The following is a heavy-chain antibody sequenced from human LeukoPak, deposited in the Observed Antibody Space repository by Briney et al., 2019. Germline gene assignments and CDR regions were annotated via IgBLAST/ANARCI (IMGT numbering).Heavy chain of an antibody. Sequence: SETLSLTCTVSGGSISSGDYYWSWIRQSPGKGLEWIGYIYYSGSTYYNPSLKSRVTISVDTSKNQFSLKLSSVTAADTTVYYCARGGGYCSSTSCYPFDCWGQGTLVTVSS. V-gene: IGHV4-30-4*08. D-gene: IGHD2-2*01. J-gene: IGHJ4*02. CDR3: ARGGGYCSSTSCYPFDC. CDR2: IYYSGST. CDR1: GGSISSGDYY.